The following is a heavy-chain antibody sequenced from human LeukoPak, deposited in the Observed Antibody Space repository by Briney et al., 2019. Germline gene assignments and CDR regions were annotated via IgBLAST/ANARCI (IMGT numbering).Heavy chain of an antibody. CDR1: GGSISNRSHF. D-gene: IGHD2/OR15-2a*01. V-gene: IGHV4-39*07. CDR2: IYYSGYT. CDR3: ARDSAPNLLAYFDY. Sequence: SETLSLTCTVSGGSISNRSHFWGWIRQAPGKGLEWFGSIYYSGYTYYNPSLKSRVTISVGTSKNQFSLRLNSVTAADTAVYYCARDSAPNLLAYFDYWGQGILVTVSS. J-gene: IGHJ4*02.